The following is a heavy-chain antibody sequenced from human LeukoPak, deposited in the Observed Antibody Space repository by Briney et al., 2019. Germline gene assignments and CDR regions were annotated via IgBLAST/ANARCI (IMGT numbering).Heavy chain of an antibody. CDR2: IYNSANT. Sequence: PSETLPLTCTDSRDSLSSSSYCWDWIRHPPGKGLEWIGNIYNSANTHYNPSLKTRITMSVDTSKNQFPLKLNSVTAADTGIYYCARHSRVVYAGYENAFDIWGQGTMVTVSS. CDR3: ARHSRVVYAGYENAFDI. D-gene: IGHD5-12*01. CDR1: RDSLSSSSYC. J-gene: IGHJ3*02. V-gene: IGHV4-39*01.